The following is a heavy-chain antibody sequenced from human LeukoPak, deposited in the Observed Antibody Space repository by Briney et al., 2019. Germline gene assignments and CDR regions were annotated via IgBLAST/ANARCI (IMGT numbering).Heavy chain of an antibody. Sequence: PGGSLRLSCAASGFTFSSHWMHWVRQAPGKGLVWVSRINSDGSSTSYADSVKGRFTISRDNSKNTLYLQTNSLRAEDTAVYYCAKAYCGGDCYFDYWGQGTLVTVSS. J-gene: IGHJ4*02. CDR2: INSDGSST. CDR1: GFTFSSHW. D-gene: IGHD2-21*02. CDR3: AKAYCGGDCYFDY. V-gene: IGHV3-74*01.